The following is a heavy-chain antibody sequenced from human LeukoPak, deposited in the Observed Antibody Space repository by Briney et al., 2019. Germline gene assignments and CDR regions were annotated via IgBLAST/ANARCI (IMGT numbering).Heavy chain of an antibody. CDR1: GYTFTGYY. CDR3: AKQYSGSCLVVTG. V-gene: IGHV1-2*02. CDR2: INPNSGGT. D-gene: IGHD1-26*01. Sequence: ASVKLCCKASGYTFTGYYMHWVRQAPGQGLEWMGWINPNSGGTNYAQKFQGRVTMTRDTSISTAYMELSRLRSDDAAVYYCAKQYSGSCLVVTGWGQGTLVTVSS. J-gene: IGHJ4*02.